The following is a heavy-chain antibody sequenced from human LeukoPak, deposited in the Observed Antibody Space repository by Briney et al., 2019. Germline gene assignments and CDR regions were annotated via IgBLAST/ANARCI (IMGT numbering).Heavy chain of an antibody. Sequence: ASVKVSCKASGYTFTSYGISWVRQAPGQGLEWMGWISAYNGNTNYAQKLQGRVTMTTDTSTSTAYMELSRLRSDDTAVYYCARVHLALVKGRIVVVPAAFDYWGQGTLVTVSS. CDR2: ISAYNGNT. V-gene: IGHV1-18*01. CDR1: GYTFTSYG. D-gene: IGHD2-2*01. CDR3: ARVHLALVKGRIVVVPAAFDY. J-gene: IGHJ4*02.